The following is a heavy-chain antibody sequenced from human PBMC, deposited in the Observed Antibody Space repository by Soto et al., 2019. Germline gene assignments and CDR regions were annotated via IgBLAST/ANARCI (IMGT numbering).Heavy chain of an antibody. Sequence: GGSLRLSCAASGFTFSSYAMSWVRQAPGKGLEWVSAIGARGGSTYYVDSVKGRFTISRDNSKNTLYLQINSLRAEDTALYYCAKGSVAARPRYYYYYATDVWGQGTTVTVSS. CDR2: IGARGGST. J-gene: IGHJ6*02. V-gene: IGHV3-23*01. CDR1: GFTFSSYA. D-gene: IGHD6-6*01. CDR3: AKGSVAARPRYYYYYATDV.